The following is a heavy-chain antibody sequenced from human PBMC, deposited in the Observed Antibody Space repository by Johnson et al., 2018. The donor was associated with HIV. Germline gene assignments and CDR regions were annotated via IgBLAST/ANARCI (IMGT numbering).Heavy chain of an antibody. CDR2: IKSKSDGGTT. J-gene: IGHJ3*02. Sequence: EVQLVESGGGVVQPGRSLRLSCAASGFTFSSYAMHWVRQAPGKGLEWVARIKSKSDGGTTDYAAPVKGRFTISRDDSKNTLYLQMTSLRAGDTAVYYCAREVGSWYSSSSGAFDIWGEGTMVIVSS. CDR1: GFTFSSYA. CDR3: AREVGSWYSSSSGAFDI. V-gene: IGHV3-15*01. D-gene: IGHD6-6*01.